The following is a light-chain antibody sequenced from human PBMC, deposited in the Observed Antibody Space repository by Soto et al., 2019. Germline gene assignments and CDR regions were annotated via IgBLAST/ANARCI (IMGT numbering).Light chain of an antibody. CDR2: AAS. CDR3: EQTYSTPVT. Sequence: DIQMTQSPSRMYASVGDRVTVTCRTSQNIYNYLNWYQQKPGKAPKLLIYAASSVQSGVPLRFSGTGSGTDFTLTISSLQPEDFATYYCEQTYSTPVTFGQGTRLDVK. J-gene: IGKJ5*01. CDR1: QNIYNY. V-gene: IGKV1-39*01.